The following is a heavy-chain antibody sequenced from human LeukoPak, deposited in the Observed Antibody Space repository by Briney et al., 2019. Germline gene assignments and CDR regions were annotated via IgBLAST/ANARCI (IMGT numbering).Heavy chain of an antibody. CDR2: MSGSGGST. CDR1: GFTFRNYA. V-gene: IGHV3-23*01. D-gene: IGHD2-8*01. J-gene: IGHJ4*02. CDR3: AKDAHQLIRGGIYFDF. Sequence: GGSLRLSCAASGFTFRNYAMNLVRQSPGRGLEWVSTMSGSGGSTDYADSVKGRFTISRDNSKSTLYLQMNSLRAEDTARYYCAKDAHQLIRGGIYFDFWGQGSLVTVSS.